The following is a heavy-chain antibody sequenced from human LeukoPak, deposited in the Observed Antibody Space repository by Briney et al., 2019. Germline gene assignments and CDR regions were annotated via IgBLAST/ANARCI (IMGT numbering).Heavy chain of an antibody. V-gene: IGHV4-59*08. Sequence: SETLSLTCTVSGGSISSYYWSWIRQPPGKGLEWIGYVYYSGSTTYNPSLKSRVTISVDTSKDQFSLKLSSVTAADTAVYYCARGYRDYDILTGYHNYGMDVWGQGTTVTVSS. CDR2: VYYSGST. D-gene: IGHD3-9*01. CDR1: GGSISSYY. CDR3: ARGYRDYDILTGYHNYGMDV. J-gene: IGHJ6*02.